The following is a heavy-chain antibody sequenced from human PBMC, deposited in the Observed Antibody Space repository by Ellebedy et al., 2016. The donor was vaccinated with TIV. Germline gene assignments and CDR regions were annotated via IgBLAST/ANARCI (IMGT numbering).Heavy chain of an antibody. D-gene: IGHD2-2*02. Sequence: GESLKISCAASGFSFSSYAMSWVRQAPGKGLEWVSVIGASGSGAYYADSVKGRFTISRDNSKNTLYLQMNSLRAEDTAVYYCAKDRNHCNSISCYTGLDYWGQGTLVTVSS. V-gene: IGHV3-23*01. J-gene: IGHJ4*02. CDR2: IGASGSGA. CDR3: AKDRNHCNSISCYTGLDY. CDR1: GFSFSSYA.